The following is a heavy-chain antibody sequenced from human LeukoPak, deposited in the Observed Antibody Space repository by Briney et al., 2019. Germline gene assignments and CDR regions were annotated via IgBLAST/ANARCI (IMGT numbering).Heavy chain of an antibody. CDR2: INHSGST. J-gene: IGHJ5*02. CDR1: GGSFSGYY. V-gene: IGHV4-34*01. Sequence: PSETLSLTCAVYGGSFSGYYWSWIRQPPGKGLEWIGEINHSGSTNYNPSLKSRVTISVDTSKNQFSLKLSSVTAADTAVYYCARGTLMVRGVIKAFDPWGQGTLVTVSS. D-gene: IGHD3-10*01. CDR3: ARGTLMVRGVIKAFDP.